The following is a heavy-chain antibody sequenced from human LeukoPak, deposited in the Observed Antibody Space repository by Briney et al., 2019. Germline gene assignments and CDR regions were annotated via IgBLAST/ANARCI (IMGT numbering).Heavy chain of an antibody. Sequence: GGSLRLSRAASGFKFVNYAMHWVRQAPGKGLDWVALISYDRSFQSYADSVKGRFTISRDSSKNTLYLEMNGLTVEDTAVYYCAKGRGGSSNWGSDYWGQGTQVTVSS. V-gene: IGHV3-30*04. CDR1: GFKFVNYA. D-gene: IGHD7-27*01. J-gene: IGHJ4*02. CDR3: AKGRGGSSNWGSDY. CDR2: ISYDRSFQ.